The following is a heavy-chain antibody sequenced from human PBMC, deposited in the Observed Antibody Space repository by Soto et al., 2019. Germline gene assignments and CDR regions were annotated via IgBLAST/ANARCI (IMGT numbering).Heavy chain of an antibody. Sequence: SETLSLTCTVSGGSISSRGYYWGWIRQPPGKGLEWIGTIYYSGSTYYNPSLKSRVTISVDTSKNQFSLKLSSVTAADTAVYYCATSNWFDPRGQRTLVTVSS. CDR3: ATSNWFDP. CDR1: GGSISSRGYY. J-gene: IGHJ5*02. CDR2: IYYSGST. V-gene: IGHV4-39*01.